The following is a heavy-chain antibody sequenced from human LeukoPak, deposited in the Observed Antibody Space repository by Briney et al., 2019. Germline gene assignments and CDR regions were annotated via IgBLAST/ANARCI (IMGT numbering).Heavy chain of an antibody. CDR1: GFTFSSYD. J-gene: IGHJ4*02. V-gene: IGHV3-23*01. D-gene: IGHD2-2*01. CDR3: ATDCSSTSCYSVY. Sequence: GGSLRLSCAASGFTFSSYDMSWVRQAPGKGLEGVSAISGSGGSTYYADSVKGRFTISRDNSKNTLYLQMNSLRAEDTAVYYCATDCSSTSCYSVYWGQGTLVTVSS. CDR2: ISGSGGST.